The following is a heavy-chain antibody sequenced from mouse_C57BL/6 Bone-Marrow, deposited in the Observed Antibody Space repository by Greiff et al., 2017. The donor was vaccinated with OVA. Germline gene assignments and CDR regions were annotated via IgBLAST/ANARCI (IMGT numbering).Heavy chain of an antibody. D-gene: IGHD4-1*01. CDR3: ARANWDYFDY. CDR1: GFSLTSYG. CDR2: IWSGGST. V-gene: IGHV2-2*01. Sequence: VQVVESGPGLVQPSQSLSITCTVSGFSLTSYGVHWVRQSPGKGLEWLGVIWSGGSTDYNAAFISRLSISKDNSKSQVFFKMNSLQADDTAIYYCARANWDYFDYWGQGTTLTVSS. J-gene: IGHJ2*01.